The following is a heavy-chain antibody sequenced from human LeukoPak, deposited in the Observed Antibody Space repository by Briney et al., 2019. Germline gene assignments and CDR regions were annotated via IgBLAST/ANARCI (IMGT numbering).Heavy chain of an antibody. CDR1: EFTFSTYS. D-gene: IGHD3-22*01. V-gene: IGHV3-21*01. J-gene: IGHJ4*02. Sequence: GGSLRLSCVGSEFTFSTYSMNWVRQAPGKGLEWVSSISTTSSYIYYANSVKGRFSISRDNAKNSLYLQMNSLRAEDTAVYYCARSGIYYDGNGDYQEYFDYWGQGTLVTVSS. CDR3: ARSGIYYDGNGDYQEYFDY. CDR2: ISTTSSYI.